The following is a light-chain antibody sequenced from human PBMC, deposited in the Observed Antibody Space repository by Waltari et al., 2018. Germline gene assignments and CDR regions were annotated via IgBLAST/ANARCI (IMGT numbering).Light chain of an antibody. Sequence: DIVLTKYPGTLSLSPGERATLSCRASQTVDSSYFAWYQHKPGQAPRLLIYGASSRYSGIPDRFTGSGSGTVFTLTINGLEPEDFAVYFCQQYGSPVTFAQGTKLELK. CDR3: QQYGSPVT. CDR2: GAS. J-gene: IGKJ2*01. V-gene: IGKV3-20*01. CDR1: QTVDSSY.